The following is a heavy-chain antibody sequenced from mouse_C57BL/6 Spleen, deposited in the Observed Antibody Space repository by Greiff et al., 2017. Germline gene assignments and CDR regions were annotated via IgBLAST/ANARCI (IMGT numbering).Heavy chain of an antibody. CDR3: ARDRDYYGSSYLYFDV. D-gene: IGHD1-1*01. CDR2: ISYDGSN. Sequence: EVQLQESGPGLVKPSQSLSLTCSVTGYSITSGYYWNWIRQFPGNKLEWMGYISYDGSNNYNPSLKNRISITRDTSKNQFFLKLNSVTTEDTATYYCARDRDYYGSSYLYFDVWGTGTTVTVSS. J-gene: IGHJ1*03. V-gene: IGHV3-6*01. CDR1: GYSITSGYY.